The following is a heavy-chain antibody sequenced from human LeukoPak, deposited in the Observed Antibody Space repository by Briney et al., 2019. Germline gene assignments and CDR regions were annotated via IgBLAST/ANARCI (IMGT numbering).Heavy chain of an antibody. Sequence: SETLSLTCTVSDGSISSSSFYWAWIRQPPWKGLEWIGSIYYSGSTFYNPSLGSRVTISVDTPKIQFTLRLSSVTAADTAVYYCARRFEWLRWSDPLGQGTLVTVSS. V-gene: IGHV4-39*01. CDR3: ARRFEWLRWSDP. CDR2: IYYSGST. J-gene: IGHJ5*02. CDR1: DGSISSSSFY. D-gene: IGHD6-19*01.